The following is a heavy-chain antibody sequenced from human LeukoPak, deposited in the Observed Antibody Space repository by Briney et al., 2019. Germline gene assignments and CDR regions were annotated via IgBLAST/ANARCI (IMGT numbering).Heavy chain of an antibody. CDR1: GGSISSYY. CDR2: IYYSGTT. J-gene: IGHJ4*02. CDR3: ARSGSYYFDY. V-gene: IGHV4-59*01. Sequence: SETLSLTCTVSGGSISSYYWSWMRQPPGKGLEWIGYIYYSGTTNYNPSLKSRVTISVDTSKNQFSLKLSSVTAADTAVYYCARSGSYYFDYWGQGTLVTVSS. D-gene: IGHD3-10*01.